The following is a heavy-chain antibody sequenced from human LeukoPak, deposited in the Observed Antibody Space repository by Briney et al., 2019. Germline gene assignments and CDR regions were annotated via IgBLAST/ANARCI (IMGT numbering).Heavy chain of an antibody. Sequence: ASVKVSCKASVGTFSSYAISWVRQAPGQGLEWMGGIIPIFGTANYAQKFQGRVTITADESTSTAYMELSSLRSEDTAVYYCARDYDIVVVPAATPPIRARVNAFDIWGQGTMVTVSS. CDR2: IIPIFGTA. V-gene: IGHV1-69*13. CDR1: VGTFSSYA. CDR3: ARDYDIVVVPAATPPIRARVNAFDI. J-gene: IGHJ3*02. D-gene: IGHD2-2*01.